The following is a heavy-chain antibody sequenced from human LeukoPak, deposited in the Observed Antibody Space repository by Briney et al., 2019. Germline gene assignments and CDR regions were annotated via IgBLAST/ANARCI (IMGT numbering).Heavy chain of an antibody. V-gene: IGHV3-21*01. CDR2: ISSSSSYI. Sequence: GGSLRLSCAASGFTFSSYSMNWVRQAPGKGLEWVPSISSSSSYIYYADSVKGRFTISRDNAKNSLYLQMNSLRAEDTAVYYCARDFCSGGSCYTNWFDPWGQGTLVTVSS. CDR3: ARDFCSGGSCYTNWFDP. D-gene: IGHD2-15*01. CDR1: GFTFSSYS. J-gene: IGHJ5*02.